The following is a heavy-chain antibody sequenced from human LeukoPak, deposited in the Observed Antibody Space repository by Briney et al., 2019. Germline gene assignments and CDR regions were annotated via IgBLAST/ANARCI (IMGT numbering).Heavy chain of an antibody. Sequence: SQTLSLTCALSGDSVSSNSAAWNWIRQSPSRGLEWLARTYYRSKWYNDYAVSVKSRITISPDTSKNQFSLQLNSVTPEDTAVYYCARDQGSSSGSFDYWGQGTLVTVSS. CDR1: GDSVSSNSAA. J-gene: IGHJ4*02. D-gene: IGHD6-6*01. V-gene: IGHV6-1*01. CDR3: ARDQGSSSGSFDY. CDR2: TYYRSKWYN.